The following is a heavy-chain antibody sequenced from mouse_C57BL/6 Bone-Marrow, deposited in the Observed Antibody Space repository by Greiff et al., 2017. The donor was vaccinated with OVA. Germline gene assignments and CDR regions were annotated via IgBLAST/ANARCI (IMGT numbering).Heavy chain of an antibody. CDR1: GYTFTSYW. CDR3: TRCYYSNFYYAIDY. D-gene: IGHD2-5*01. V-gene: IGHV1-5*01. CDR2: IYPGNSDT. J-gene: IGHJ4*01. Sequence: VQLQQSGTVLARPGASVKMSCKTSGYTFTSYWMHWVKQRPGQGLEWIGAIYPGNSDTSYNQKFKGKAKLTAVTSASTAYMELSSLTNEDSAVYYCTRCYYSNFYYAIDYWGQGTSVAVSS.